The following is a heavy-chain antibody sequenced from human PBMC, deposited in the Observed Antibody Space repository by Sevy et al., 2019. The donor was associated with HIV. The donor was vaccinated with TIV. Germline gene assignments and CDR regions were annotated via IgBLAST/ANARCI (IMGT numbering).Heavy chain of an antibody. CDR2: ISAYNGNT. D-gene: IGHD3-9*01. J-gene: IGHJ6*02. CDR1: GYTFTSYG. CDR3: ARDSDYDILTGYDIADYYYYGMDV. Sequence: ASVKVSCKASGYTFTSYGISWVRQAPGQGLEWMGWISAYNGNTNYAQKLQGRVTMTTDTSTSTDYMELRSLRSDDTAVYYCARDSDYDILTGYDIADYYYYGMDVWGQGTTVTVSS. V-gene: IGHV1-18*01.